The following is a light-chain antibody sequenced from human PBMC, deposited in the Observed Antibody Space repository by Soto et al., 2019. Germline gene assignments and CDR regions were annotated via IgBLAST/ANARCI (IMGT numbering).Light chain of an antibody. CDR2: DVS. Sequence: QSVLTQPASVSGSPGQSITISCTGTSSDVGGYNYVSWYQQHPGKAPKLMIYDVSNRPSGVSNRFSGSKSGNTASLTISGLQAGEEADYYCSSYTSISTYDFGTGTKVTVL. J-gene: IGLJ1*01. CDR3: SSYTSISTYD. CDR1: SSDVGGYNY. V-gene: IGLV2-14*01.